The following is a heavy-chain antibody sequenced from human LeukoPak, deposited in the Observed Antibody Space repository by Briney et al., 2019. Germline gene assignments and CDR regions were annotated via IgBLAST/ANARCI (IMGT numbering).Heavy chain of an antibody. V-gene: IGHV4-59*01. CDR2: IYYSGST. J-gene: IGHJ6*03. CDR3: ARGRRHYSPYYYYMDV. CDR1: GGSISSYY. D-gene: IGHD4-11*01. Sequence: KDSETLSLTCTVSGGSISSYYWSWIRQPPGKGLEWIGYIYYSGSTNYNPSLKSRVTISVDTSKNQFSLKLSSVTAADTAVYYCARGRRHYSPYYYYMDVWGKGTTVTVSS.